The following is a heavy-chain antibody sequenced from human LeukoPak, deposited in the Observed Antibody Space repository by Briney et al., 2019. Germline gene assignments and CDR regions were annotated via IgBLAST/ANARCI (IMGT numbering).Heavy chain of an antibody. CDR1: GYTFTGYY. CDR2: INPNSGGT. Sequence: ASVKVSCKASGYTFTGYYMHRVRQAPGQGLEWMGRINPNSGGTNYAQKFQGRVTMTRDTSISTAYMELSRLRSDDTAVYYCARDDYGDYLFDYWGQGTLVTVSS. CDR3: ARDDYGDYLFDY. D-gene: IGHD4-17*01. J-gene: IGHJ4*02. V-gene: IGHV1-2*06.